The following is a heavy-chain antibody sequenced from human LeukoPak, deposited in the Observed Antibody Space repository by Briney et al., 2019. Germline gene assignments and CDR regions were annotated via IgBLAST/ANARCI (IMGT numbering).Heavy chain of an antibody. V-gene: IGHV3-21*01. D-gene: IGHD2-15*01. CDR2: ISSSSSSI. CDR1: GFTFSSYT. J-gene: IGHJ6*01. Sequence: PGGSPRLSCAASGFTFSSYTMNWVRQGPGKGLEWVSYISSSSSSIYYADSVKGQFTISRDNAENSLYVQMNSLTAADTAVYYCARRSEGYCSGGGCYYGMDLWGQGTTVTVSS. CDR3: ARRSEGYCSGGGCYYGMDL.